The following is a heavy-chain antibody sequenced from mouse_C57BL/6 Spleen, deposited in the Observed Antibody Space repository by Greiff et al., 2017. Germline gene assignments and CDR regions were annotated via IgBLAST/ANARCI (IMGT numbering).Heavy chain of an antibody. CDR2: IDPANGNT. CDR3: APYDYDDGGFAY. V-gene: IGHV14-3*01. J-gene: IGHJ3*01. Sequence: VQLKESVAELVRPGASVKLSCTASGFNIKNTYMHWVKQRPEQGLEWIGRIDPANGNTKYAPKFQGKATITADTSSNTAYLQLSSLTSEDTAIYYCAPYDYDDGGFAYWGQGTLVTVSA. D-gene: IGHD2-4*01. CDR1: GFNIKNTY.